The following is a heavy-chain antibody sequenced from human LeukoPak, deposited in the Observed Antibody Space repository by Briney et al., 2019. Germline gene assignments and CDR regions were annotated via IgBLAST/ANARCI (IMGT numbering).Heavy chain of an antibody. V-gene: IGHV4-61*02. J-gene: IGHJ4*02. CDR1: GGSINSSSYF. CDR2: IYTSGST. CDR3: ARENIAPRPLDY. Sequence: SETLSLTCSVSGGSINSSSYFWTWIRQPAGKGLEWIGRIYTSGSTNYNSSLQSRVTMSVDTSKNQFSLKLSSVTAADTAVYYCARENIAPRPLDYWGQGTLVTVSS. D-gene: IGHD6-6*01.